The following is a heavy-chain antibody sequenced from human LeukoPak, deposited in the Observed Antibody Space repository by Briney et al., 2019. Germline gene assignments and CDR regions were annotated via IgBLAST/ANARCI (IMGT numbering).Heavy chain of an antibody. V-gene: IGHV3-23*01. CDR1: GFTFSSYA. CDR3: AKAPSRIVGVDY. J-gene: IGHJ4*02. CDR2: ISGSAGST. Sequence: PGGSLRLSCAASGFTFSSYAMRWVRQAPGKGLEWVSSISGSAGSTYYADSVKGRFTISRDNSKNTLYLQMNSLRAEDTAVYYCAKAPSRIVGVDYWGQGTLVTVSS. D-gene: IGHD1-26*01.